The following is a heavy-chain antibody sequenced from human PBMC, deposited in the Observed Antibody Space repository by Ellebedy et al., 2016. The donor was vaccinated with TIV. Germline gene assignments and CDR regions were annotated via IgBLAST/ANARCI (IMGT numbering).Heavy chain of an antibody. CDR3: TTDLGYSGYGYSSGGAFDI. CDR2: IKSKTDGGTT. CDR1: GFTFSNAW. D-gene: IGHD5-12*01. Sequence: PGGSLRLSCAASGFTFSNAWMSWVRHAPGKGMEWVGRIKSKTDGGTTDYAAPVKGRFTISRDDSKNTLYLQMNSLKTEDTAVYYCTTDLGYSGYGYSSGGAFDIWGQGTMVTVSS. J-gene: IGHJ3*02. V-gene: IGHV3-15*01.